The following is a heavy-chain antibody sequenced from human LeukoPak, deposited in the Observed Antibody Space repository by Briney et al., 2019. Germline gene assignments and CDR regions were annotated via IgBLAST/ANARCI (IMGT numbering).Heavy chain of an antibody. CDR2: ISYDGSNK. CDR1: GFTFSNYA. J-gene: IGHJ4*02. D-gene: IGHD3-16*01. V-gene: IGHV3-30-3*01. Sequence: GRALRLSCAASGFTFSNYAMHWVRQAPGKRLEWGAVISYDGSNKYYADSVKGQFTISRDNSKNTLYLQMNSLRAEDTAVYYCARVGADVHFDSWGQGALVTVSS. CDR3: ARVGADVHFDS.